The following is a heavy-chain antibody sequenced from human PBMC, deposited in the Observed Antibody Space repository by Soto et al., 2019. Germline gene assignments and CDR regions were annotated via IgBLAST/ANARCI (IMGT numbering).Heavy chain of an antibody. Sequence: LRLSCAASGFTFSSYSMNWVRQAPGKGLEWVSSISSSSSYIYYADSVKGRFTISRDNAKNSLYLQMNSLRAEDTAVYYCARDQREDIVVVPAAEEIFDYWGQGTLVTVS. CDR1: GFTFSSYS. J-gene: IGHJ4*02. V-gene: IGHV3-21*01. D-gene: IGHD2-2*01. CDR3: ARDQREDIVVVPAAEEIFDY. CDR2: ISSSSSYI.